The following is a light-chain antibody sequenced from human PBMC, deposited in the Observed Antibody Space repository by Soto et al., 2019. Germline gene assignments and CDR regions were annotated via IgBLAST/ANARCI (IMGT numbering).Light chain of an antibody. Sequence: EIVLTQSPGTLSLSPGERATLSCRASQSVSNNYLAWYQQKPGQAPRLLIYGASNRATGIPDRFSGSGSGTDFTLTISRLEPEDFALYYCQQYHTSPLTFGQGTKVDIK. CDR3: QQYHTSPLT. CDR2: GAS. CDR1: QSVSNNY. V-gene: IGKV3-20*01. J-gene: IGKJ1*01.